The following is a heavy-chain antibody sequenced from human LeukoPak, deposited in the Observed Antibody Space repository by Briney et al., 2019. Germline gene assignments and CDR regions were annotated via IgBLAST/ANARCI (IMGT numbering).Heavy chain of an antibody. Sequence: ASVKVSCKASGGTFSSYAISWVRQAPGQGLEWMGGIIPIFGTANYAQKFQGRVTITTDESTSTAYMELSSLRSEDTAVYYCASSPGYCGGDCLAPFDPWGQGTLVTVSS. CDR2: IIPIFGTA. CDR1: GGTFSSYA. D-gene: IGHD2-21*02. V-gene: IGHV1-69*05. CDR3: ASSPGYCGGDCLAPFDP. J-gene: IGHJ5*02.